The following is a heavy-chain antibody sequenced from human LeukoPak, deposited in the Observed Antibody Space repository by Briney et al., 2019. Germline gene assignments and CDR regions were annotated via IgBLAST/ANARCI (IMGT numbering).Heavy chain of an antibody. CDR3: ARDLHGYCSSTSCRFFDY. CDR1: GYTFTSYG. J-gene: IGHJ4*02. V-gene: IGHV1-18*01. CDR2: ISAYNGNT. D-gene: IGHD2-2*01. Sequence: ASVKVSCKASGYTFTSYGISWVRQAPGQGLEWMGWISAYNGNTNYAQKLQGGVTMTTDTSTSTAYMELRSLRSDDTAVYYCARDLHGYCSSTSCRFFDYWGQGTLVTVSS.